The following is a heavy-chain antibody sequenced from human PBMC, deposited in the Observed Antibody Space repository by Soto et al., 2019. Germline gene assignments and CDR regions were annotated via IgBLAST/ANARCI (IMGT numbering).Heavy chain of an antibody. J-gene: IGHJ4*02. CDR1: GYTFTSYD. CDR2: MNPNSDNT. D-gene: IGHD3-3*01. V-gene: IGHV1-8*01. CDR3: AREKSGYYDY. Sequence: QVQLVQSGAEVKKPGASVKVSCKASGYTFTSYDINWVRQATGQGLEWMGWMNPNSDNTGYAQKFQGRVTMTRITSTSTAYRELSSLRSEDTAVSYCAREKSGYYDYWGQGSLVTVSS.